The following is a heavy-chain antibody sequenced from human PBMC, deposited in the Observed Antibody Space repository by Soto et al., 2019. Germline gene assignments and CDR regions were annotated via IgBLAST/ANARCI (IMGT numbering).Heavy chain of an antibody. CDR1: GYTFTSYG. V-gene: IGHV1-18*01. J-gene: IGHJ3*02. D-gene: IGHD3-3*01. CDR2: ISAYNGNT. Sequence: ASVTVSCKASGYTFTSYGISWVRQAPGQGLEWMGWISAYNGNTNYAQKLQGRVTMTTDTSTSTAYMELRSLRSDDTAVYYCARKGGDFWSGYGEALDIWGEGTMVTVSS. CDR3: ARKGGDFWSGYGEALDI.